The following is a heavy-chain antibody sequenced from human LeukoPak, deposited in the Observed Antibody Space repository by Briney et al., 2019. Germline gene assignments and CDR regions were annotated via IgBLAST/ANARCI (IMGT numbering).Heavy chain of an antibody. CDR1: GYTFTNYD. J-gene: IGHJ3*02. V-gene: IGHV1-8*01. D-gene: IGHD1-7*01. Sequence: ASVKVSCKASGYTFTNYDINWVRQATGQGLEWMGWMNPNSGNTGYAQKFQGRVTMTRNTSISTAYMELSSLRSEDTAVYYCARISGEVELLIRNAFDIWGQGTMVTVSS. CDR2: MNPNSGNT. CDR3: ARISGEVELLIRNAFDI.